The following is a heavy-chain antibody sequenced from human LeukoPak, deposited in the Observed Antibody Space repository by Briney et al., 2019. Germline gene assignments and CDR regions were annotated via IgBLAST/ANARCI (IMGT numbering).Heavy chain of an antibody. Sequence: GGSLRLSCTASGFLHWVRQAPGKGLEWVSFIRFDGSYKYYADSVKGRFTISRDNAKNSLYLQMNSLRAEDTAVYYCARAVLTWDDFWSGYPYYYYYMDVWGKGTTVTVSS. D-gene: IGHD3-3*01. CDR3: ARAVLTWDDFWSGYPYYYYYMDV. CDR2: IRFDGSYK. CDR1: GF. V-gene: IGHV3-30*02. J-gene: IGHJ6*03.